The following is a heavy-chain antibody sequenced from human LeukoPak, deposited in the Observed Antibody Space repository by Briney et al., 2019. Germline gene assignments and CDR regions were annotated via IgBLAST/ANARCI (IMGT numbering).Heavy chain of an antibody. V-gene: IGHV1-8*01. CDR1: GYTFTSYD. CDR3: ARTGYSSGWITYYYYYMDV. CDR2: MNPNSGNT. D-gene: IGHD6-19*01. Sequence: GASVKVSCKASGYTFTSYDINWVRQATGQGLEWMGWMNPNSGNTGYAQKFQGRVTMTRNTSISTAYMELSSLRSEDTAVYYCARTGYSSGWITYYYYYMDVWGKGTTVTISS. J-gene: IGHJ6*03.